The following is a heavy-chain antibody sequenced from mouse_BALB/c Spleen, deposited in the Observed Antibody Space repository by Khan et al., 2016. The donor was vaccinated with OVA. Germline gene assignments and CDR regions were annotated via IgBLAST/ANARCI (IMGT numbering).Heavy chain of an antibody. V-gene: IGHV1-87*01. CDR1: GYTFTSYW. CDR2: IYPGDGDT. CDR3: ASYRYDYFDY. D-gene: IGHD2-14*01. J-gene: IGHJ2*01. Sequence: LQQSGAELARPGASVKLSCKSSGYTFTSYWMQWVKQRPGQALEWIGSIYPGDGDTRYSQKFKGKATLTADKSSSTAFMQLSSLASEDSAVYYCASYRYDYFDYWGQGSTLTVSS.